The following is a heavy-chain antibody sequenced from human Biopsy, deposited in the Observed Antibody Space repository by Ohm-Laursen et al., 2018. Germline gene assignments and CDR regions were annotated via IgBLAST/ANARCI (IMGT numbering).Heavy chain of an antibody. D-gene: IGHD6-13*01. V-gene: IGHV2-70*11. CDR2: VDWDDYK. J-gene: IGHJ6*02. CDR1: GFSLSARGMC. CDR3: ARTPILIVSAGLVYRHRRHLQGMDV. Sequence: TQTLTLTCSFSGFSLSARGMCVRWIRQAPGKALEWLARVDWDDYKDYSASLQTKLSISKDTSNDQVVLTVNNVEPADTATYYCARTPILIVSAGLVYRHRRHLQGMDVWGQGIAVTVS.